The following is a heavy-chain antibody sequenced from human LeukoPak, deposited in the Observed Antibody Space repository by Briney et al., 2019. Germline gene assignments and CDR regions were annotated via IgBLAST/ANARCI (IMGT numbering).Heavy chain of an antibody. CDR1: GGSISSYY. Sequence: SETLSLTCTVSGGSISSYYWSWIRQPAGKGLEWIGRFYSGGSTDYNPSLKSRVTMSVDTSKNQFSLKLSSVTAADAAVYYCARDPTTVTKGFDIWGQGTMVTVSS. CDR2: FYSGGST. J-gene: IGHJ3*02. V-gene: IGHV4-4*07. D-gene: IGHD4-17*01. CDR3: ARDPTTVTKGFDI.